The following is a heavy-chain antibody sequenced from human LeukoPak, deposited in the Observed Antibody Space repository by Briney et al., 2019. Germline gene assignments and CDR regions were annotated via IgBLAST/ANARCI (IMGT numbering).Heavy chain of an antibody. CDR1: GFTFSSYS. V-gene: IGHV3-21*01. D-gene: IGHD6-13*01. Sequence: GGSLRLSFAASGFTFSSYSMNWVRQAPGKGLEWVSSISSSSSYIYYADSVKGRFTISRDNAKNSLYLQMNSLRAEDTAVYYCARSAADFAEYFQHWGQGTLVTVSS. CDR2: ISSSSSYI. CDR3: ARSAADFAEYFQH. J-gene: IGHJ1*01.